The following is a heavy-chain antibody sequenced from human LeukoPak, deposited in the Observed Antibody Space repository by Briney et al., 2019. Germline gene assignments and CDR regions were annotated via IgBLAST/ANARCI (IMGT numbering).Heavy chain of an antibody. CDR1: GFYFSNYA. Sequence: GGSLRLSCAASGFYFSNYAMNWVRQAPGKGLEWVSGVSGSGGGTYYADSVKGRFTISRDNSKNTLNLQMNSLRGEDTAVYYCAKDFTIFGVVTSSDYWGQGTLVTVSS. D-gene: IGHD3-3*01. V-gene: IGHV3-23*01. J-gene: IGHJ4*02. CDR2: VSGSGGGT. CDR3: AKDFTIFGVVTSSDY.